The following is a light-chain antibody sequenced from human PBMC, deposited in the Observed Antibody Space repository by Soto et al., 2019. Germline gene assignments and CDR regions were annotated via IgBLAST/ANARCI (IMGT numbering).Light chain of an antibody. J-gene: IGKJ5*01. CDR3: QQGGNWPLT. V-gene: IGKV3-11*01. CDR2: DAS. Sequence: EIVLTQSPATLSASPGERATLSCRASQSVSSHLAWYQQKRGQAPRLLIYDASSRASGIPARFSGSGSGTDFTLTISSLEPEDFAVYYCQQGGNWPLTFGQGTRLEIK. CDR1: QSVSSH.